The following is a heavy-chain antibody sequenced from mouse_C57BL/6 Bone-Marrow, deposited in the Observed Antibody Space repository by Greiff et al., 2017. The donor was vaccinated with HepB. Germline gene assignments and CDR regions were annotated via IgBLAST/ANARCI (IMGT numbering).Heavy chain of an antibody. CDR2: ISNLAYSI. J-gene: IGHJ1*03. CDR3: ARRGYDEYFDV. V-gene: IGHV5-15*01. Sequence: EVKLMESGGGLVQPGGSLKLSRAASGFTFSDYGMAWVRQAPRKGPEWVAFISNLAYSIYYADTVTGRFTISRENAKNTLYLEMSSLRSEDTAMYYCARRGYDEYFDVWGTGTTVTVSS. CDR1: GFTFSDYG. D-gene: IGHD2-2*01.